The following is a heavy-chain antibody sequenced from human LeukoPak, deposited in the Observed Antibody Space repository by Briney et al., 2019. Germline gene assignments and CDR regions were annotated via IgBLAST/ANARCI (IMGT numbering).Heavy chain of an antibody. J-gene: IGHJ4*02. CDR2: LYSGGGT. Sequence: GGSLRLSCAASGFTVSNNYTSWVRQTPGKGLEWVSVLYSGGGTYYADSVKGRFTISRDNSKNTLYLQMNSLRAEDTAVYYCARDPSNSSGWRTFFDYWGQGTLVTVSS. V-gene: IGHV3-66*01. CDR1: GFTVSNNY. CDR3: ARDPSNSSGWRTFFDY. D-gene: IGHD6-19*01.